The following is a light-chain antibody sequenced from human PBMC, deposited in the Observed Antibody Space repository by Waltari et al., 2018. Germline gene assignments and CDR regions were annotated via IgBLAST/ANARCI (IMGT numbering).Light chain of an antibody. Sequence: IQMTQSPSSLSASVGDRVTITCRASQSISSSLNWYQQIPGKAPKLLIYVASTLQSGVPSRFSGSGSGTEFTLTISSLQPDDFATYYCQQYNSYPGTFGQGTKVEIK. V-gene: IGKV1-39*01. CDR2: VAS. CDR1: QSISSS. CDR3: QQYNSYPGT. J-gene: IGKJ1*01.